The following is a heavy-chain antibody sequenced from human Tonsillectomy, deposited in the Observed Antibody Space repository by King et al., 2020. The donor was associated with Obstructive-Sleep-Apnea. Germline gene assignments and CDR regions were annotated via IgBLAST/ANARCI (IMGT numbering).Heavy chain of an antibody. CDR1: GFTFSSYA. Sequence: VQLVESGGGLVQPGGSLRLSCAASGFTFSSYAMSWVRQAPGKGLERVSGISGSGGSTYYADSVKGRFTISRDNSKNTLYLQMNSLRAEDTAVYYCAKETDGYSSSWRPIDYWGQGTPVTVSS. CDR3: AKETDGYSSSWRPIDY. V-gene: IGHV3-23*04. CDR2: ISGSGGST. J-gene: IGHJ4*02. D-gene: IGHD6-13*01.